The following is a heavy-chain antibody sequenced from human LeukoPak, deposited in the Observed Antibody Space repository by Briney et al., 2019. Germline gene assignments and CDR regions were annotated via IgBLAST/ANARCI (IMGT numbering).Heavy chain of an antibody. V-gene: IGHV1-69*13. J-gene: IGHJ6*02. D-gene: IGHD3-3*01. CDR2: IIPIFGTA. CDR3: ATPSALRFLEWLLPDYYGMDV. CDR1: GGTFISYA. Sequence: SVEVSCKASGGTFISYAISWVRQAPGQGLEWMGGIIPIFGTANYAQKFQGRVTITADESTSTAYMELSSLRSEDTAVYYCATPSALRFLEWLLPDYYGMDVWGQGTTVTVSS.